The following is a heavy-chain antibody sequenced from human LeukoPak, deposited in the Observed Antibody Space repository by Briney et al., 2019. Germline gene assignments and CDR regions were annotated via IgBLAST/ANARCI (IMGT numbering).Heavy chain of an antibody. CDR3: ARLALSGIDY. Sequence: VASVKVSCKASGYTFIDYYMHWVPQAPEQGLEWMGRIDPKSGGTSYAQKFQGRVTMTMDTSITTAYMALNSLRSDDTAIYYCARLALSGIDYWGQGTLVTVSS. CDR1: GYTFIDYY. D-gene: IGHD1-1*01. CDR2: IDPKSGGT. V-gene: IGHV1-2*02. J-gene: IGHJ4*02.